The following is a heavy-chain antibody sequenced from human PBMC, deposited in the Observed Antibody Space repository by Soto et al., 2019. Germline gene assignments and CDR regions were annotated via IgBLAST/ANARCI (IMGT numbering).Heavy chain of an antibody. CDR3: ANIFSGALPGFDY. CDR2: FIPLLGIA. J-gene: IGHJ4*02. CDR1: GGTFSSYT. D-gene: IGHD3-9*01. V-gene: IGHV1-69*02. Sequence: RASVKVSCKASGGTFSSYTISWVRQAPGQGLEWMGRFIPLLGIANYAQKLQGRVTITADKSTSTAFMELSSLRSEDTAVYYCANIFSGALPGFDYWGQGTLVTVSS.